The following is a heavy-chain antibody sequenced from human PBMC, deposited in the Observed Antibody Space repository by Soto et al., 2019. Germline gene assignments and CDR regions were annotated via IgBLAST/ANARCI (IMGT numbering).Heavy chain of an antibody. V-gene: IGHV3-30-3*01. Sequence: GGSLRLSCAASGFTFSAYAFHWVRQAPGKGLEWLSVISYDGRETHYADSVEGRFIISRDSSKKTAYLQMNSLRGDDTAVYFCATDPVAVTGSFIDSWGQGTLVTAPQ. CDR1: GFTFSAYA. CDR2: ISYDGRET. J-gene: IGHJ4*02. D-gene: IGHD2-21*02. CDR3: ATDPVAVTGSFIDS.